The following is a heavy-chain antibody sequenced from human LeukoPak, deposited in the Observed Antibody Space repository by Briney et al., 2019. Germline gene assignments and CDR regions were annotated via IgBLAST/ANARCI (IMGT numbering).Heavy chain of an antibody. CDR2: IYYSGST. D-gene: IGHD3-16*02. J-gene: IGHJ4*02. Sequence: VKPSQTLSLTCTVSGCSISSGDYYWSWIRQPPGKGLEWIGYIYYSGSTNYNPSLKSRVTISVDTSKNQFSLKLSSVTAADTAVYYCARAARDDYVWGSYRLDYWGQGTLVTVSS. V-gene: IGHV4-61*08. CDR1: GCSISSGDYY. CDR3: ARAARDDYVWGSYRLDY.